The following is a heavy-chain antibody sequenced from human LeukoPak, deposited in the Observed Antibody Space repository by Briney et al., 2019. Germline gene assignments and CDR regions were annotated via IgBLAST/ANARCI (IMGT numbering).Heavy chain of an antibody. CDR1: GYTFTSYY. Sequence: ASVKVSCKASGYTFTSYYMHWVRQAPGQGLEWMGMINPSGGSTSYAQKFQGRVTMTRDMSTSTVYMELTSLRSEDTAVYYCARDPDHGAVDYWGQGTLVTVSS. CDR2: INPSGGST. CDR3: ARDPDHGAVDY. J-gene: IGHJ4*02. D-gene: IGHD3-16*01. V-gene: IGHV1-46*01.